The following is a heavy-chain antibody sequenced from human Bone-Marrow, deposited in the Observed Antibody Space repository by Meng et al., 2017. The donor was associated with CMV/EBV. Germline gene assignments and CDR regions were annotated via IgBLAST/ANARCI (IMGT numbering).Heavy chain of an antibody. Sequence: SVKVSCKASGGTFSSYAISWVRQAPGQGLEWMGGIIPIFGTANYAQKFQGRVTITTDEFTSTVYMELSSLRSEDTAVYYCARGQYYDILTALGYYGMDVWGQGTTVTVSS. CDR1: GGTFSSYA. J-gene: IGHJ6*02. CDR2: IIPIFGTA. V-gene: IGHV1-69*05. D-gene: IGHD3-9*01. CDR3: ARGQYYDILTALGYYGMDV.